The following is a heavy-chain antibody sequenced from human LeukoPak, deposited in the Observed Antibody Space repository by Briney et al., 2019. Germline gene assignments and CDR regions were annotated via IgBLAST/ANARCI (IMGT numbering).Heavy chain of an antibody. D-gene: IGHD3-9*01. CDR2: IKSKTDGGTT. CDR1: GSTFSNAW. CDR3: TTDREYYDILTGYYIHSDHGGFDY. J-gene: IGHJ4*02. V-gene: IGHV3-15*01. Sequence: GGSLRLSCAASGSTFSNAWMSWVRQAPGKGLEWVGRIKSKTDGGTTDYAAPVKGRFTVSRDDSKNTLYLQMNSLKTEDTAVYYCTTDREYYDILTGYYIHSDHGGFDYWGQGTLVTVSS.